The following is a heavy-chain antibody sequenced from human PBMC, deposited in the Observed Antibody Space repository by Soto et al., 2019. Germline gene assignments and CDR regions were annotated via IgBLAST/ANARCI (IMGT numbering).Heavy chain of an antibody. J-gene: IGHJ3*02. CDR2: IYWNGDK. CDR1: GFSLSTSGVG. Sequence: GSGPTLVNPTQTLTLTCTFSGFSLSTSGVGVGWIRQPPGKALAWLALIYWNGDKHYNPSLKTRLTITKDTSKNQAVLTMTNVDPVDTATYYCARGLATLPVFAFDIWDQGTVVTVS. CDR3: ARGLATLPVFAFDI. V-gene: IGHV2-5*01. D-gene: IGHD6-6*01.